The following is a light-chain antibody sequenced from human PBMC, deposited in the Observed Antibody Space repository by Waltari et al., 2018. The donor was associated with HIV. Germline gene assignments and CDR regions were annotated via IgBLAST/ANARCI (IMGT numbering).Light chain of an antibody. CDR3: HLWDRDTDHYV. J-gene: IGLJ1*01. V-gene: IGLV3-21*02. Sequence: SYVLTPPPSVAVAPGQTARLTCGGNNIGSKSVHWYQQKPGQAPVLVVYDDRDRPSGIPERFSGSNFGNTATLTISRVEAGDQADYYCHLWDRDTDHYVFGTGTKVTVL. CDR1: NIGSKS. CDR2: DDR.